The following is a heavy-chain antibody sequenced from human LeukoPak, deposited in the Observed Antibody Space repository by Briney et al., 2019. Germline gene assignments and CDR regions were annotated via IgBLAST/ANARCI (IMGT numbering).Heavy chain of an antibody. CDR3: AGPFGSRIAVAGTRSFAFDI. CDR1: GGSFSGYY. Sequence: NPSETLSLTCAVYGGSFSGYYWSWIRQPPGKGLEWIGEINHSGSTNYNPSLKSRVTISVDTSKNQFSLKLSSVTAADTAVYYCAGPFGSRIAVAGTRSFAFDIWGQGTMVTVSS. CDR2: INHSGST. V-gene: IGHV4-34*01. D-gene: IGHD6-19*01. J-gene: IGHJ3*02.